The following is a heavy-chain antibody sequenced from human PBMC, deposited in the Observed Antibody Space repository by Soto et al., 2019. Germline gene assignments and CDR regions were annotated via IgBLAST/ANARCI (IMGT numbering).Heavy chain of an antibody. CDR2: INPATGAA. CDR3: AGGGGVGVAGSAAFDM. J-gene: IGHJ3*02. Sequence: QLHLVQSGAVVKKPGASVTVSCSASGYPVTAYYMHWVRQAPGRGLEWMGGINPATGAAKYTQTIQGRVTTTRDTSTRTGFQELSGLTSEDTAVFYRAGGGGVGVAGSAAFDMWGQGTLVTVSS. V-gene: IGHV1-2*02. D-gene: IGHD3-3*01. CDR1: GYPVTAYY.